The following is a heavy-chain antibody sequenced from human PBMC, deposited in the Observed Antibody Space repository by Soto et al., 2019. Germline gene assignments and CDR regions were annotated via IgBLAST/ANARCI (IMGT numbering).Heavy chain of an antibody. CDR1: GFTFSSYG. J-gene: IGHJ3*02. CDR2: IWYDGSNK. CDR3: ARDQGQWLNAFDI. V-gene: IGHV3-33*01. Sequence: QVQLVESGGGVVQPGRSLRLSCAASGFTFSSYGMHWVRQAPGKGLEWVAVIWYDGSNKYYADSVKGRFTISRDNSKNTLYLQMNSLRAEDTAVYYCARDQGQWLNAFDIWGQGTMVTVFS. D-gene: IGHD6-19*01.